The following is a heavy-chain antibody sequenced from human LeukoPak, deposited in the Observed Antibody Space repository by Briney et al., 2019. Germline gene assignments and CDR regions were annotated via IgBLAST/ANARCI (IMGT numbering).Heavy chain of an antibody. Sequence: ASVKVSCKASGYTFTSYGISWVRQAPGQGLEWMGWISAYNGNTNYAQKLQGRVTMTTDTSTSTAYMELRSLRSDDTAVYYCARDSGYDYVWGSYFPFDYWGQGTLVTVSS. V-gene: IGHV1-18*01. CDR3: ARDSGYDYVWGSYFPFDY. J-gene: IGHJ4*02. D-gene: IGHD3-16*01. CDR2: ISAYNGNT. CDR1: GYTFTSYG.